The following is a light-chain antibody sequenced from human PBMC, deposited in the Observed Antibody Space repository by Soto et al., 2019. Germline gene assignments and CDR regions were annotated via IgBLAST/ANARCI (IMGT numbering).Light chain of an antibody. Sequence: DIQMTQSPSSLSASVGDRVTITCRASQGISNYLAWYQQKPGKVPKLLIYAASTLQSGVPSRFSGSGSGTDFTPTISSLQPEDVASYYCQKYSSASTFGGGTKVEI. CDR3: QKYSSAST. J-gene: IGKJ4*01. CDR1: QGISNY. V-gene: IGKV1-27*01. CDR2: AAS.